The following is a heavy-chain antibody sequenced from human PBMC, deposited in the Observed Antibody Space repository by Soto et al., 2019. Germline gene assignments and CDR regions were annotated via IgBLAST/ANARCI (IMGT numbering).Heavy chain of an antibody. V-gene: IGHV3-74*01. J-gene: IGHJ4*02. CDR1: GFNFGSAW. CDR3: ATAEVDY. CDR2: MTSDGSTT. Sequence: VGSLRLSCAASGFNFGSAWMHWVRQAPGKGLEWVSRMTSDGSTTDYADSVKGRFTVSRDNGKYTLYLQMNSLRAEDTAVYYCATAEVDYWGPGTLVTSPQ.